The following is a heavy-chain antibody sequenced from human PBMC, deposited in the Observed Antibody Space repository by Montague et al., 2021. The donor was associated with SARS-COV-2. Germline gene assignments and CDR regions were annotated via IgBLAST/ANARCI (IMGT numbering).Heavy chain of an antibody. J-gene: IGHJ6*02. Sequence: SLRLSCAASGFTFSSYSMNWVRQAPGKGLEWVSYISTSSSTIYYXDSXKGRFTISRDNAKNSLYLQMNSLRDEDTAVYYCARDLGLVPAMVYYYYYGMDVSGQGTTVTVAS. CDR3: ARDLGLVPAMVYYYYYGMDV. D-gene: IGHD5-18*01. CDR1: GFTFSSYS. CDR2: ISTSSSTI. V-gene: IGHV3-48*02.